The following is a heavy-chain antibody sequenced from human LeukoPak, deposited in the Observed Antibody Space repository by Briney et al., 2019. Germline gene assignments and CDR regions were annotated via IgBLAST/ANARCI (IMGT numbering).Heavy chain of an antibody. CDR2: ISYDGSNK. J-gene: IGHJ4*02. Sequence: QSGGSLRLSCAASGFTFSSYGMHWVRQAPGKGLEWVAVISYDGSNKYYADSVKGRFTISRDNSKNTLYLQMNSLRAEDTAVYYCAKVIQLWLKLGGYFDYWGQGTLVTVSS. D-gene: IGHD5-18*01. CDR1: GFTFSSYG. CDR3: AKVIQLWLKLGGYFDY. V-gene: IGHV3-30*18.